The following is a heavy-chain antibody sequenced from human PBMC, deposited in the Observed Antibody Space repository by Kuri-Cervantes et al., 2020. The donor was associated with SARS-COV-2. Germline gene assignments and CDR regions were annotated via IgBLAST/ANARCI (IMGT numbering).Heavy chain of an antibody. CDR2: IIPVFGIA. Sequence: SVKVSCKASGGTFSSYAISWVRQAPGQGLERMGGIIPVFGIANYSQKFQGRVTITADESTSTAYMELSSLRSEDTAVFYCARESLGSGTLSGFYYMGVWGKGTTVTVSS. CDR1: GGTFSSYA. D-gene: IGHD3-10*01. V-gene: IGHV1-69*13. CDR3: ARESLGSGTLSGFYYMGV. J-gene: IGHJ6*03.